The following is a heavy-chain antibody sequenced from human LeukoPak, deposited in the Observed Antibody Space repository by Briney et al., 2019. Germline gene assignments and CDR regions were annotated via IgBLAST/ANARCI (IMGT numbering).Heavy chain of an antibody. V-gene: IGHV4-4*07. CDR2: IYTSGST. CDR1: GGSISSYY. CDR3: ARGEQEHWYFDL. Sequence: PSETLSLTCTVSGGSISSYYGSWLRQPAGKGLEWIGRIYTSGSTNYNPSLKSRVTMSVDTSKNQFSLKLSSVTAADTAVYYCARGEQEHWYFDLWGRGTLVTVSS. D-gene: IGHD1-1*01. J-gene: IGHJ2*01.